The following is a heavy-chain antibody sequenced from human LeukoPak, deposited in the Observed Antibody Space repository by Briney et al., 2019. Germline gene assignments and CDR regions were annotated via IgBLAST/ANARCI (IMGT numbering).Heavy chain of an antibody. Sequence: TGGSLRLSCAASGFTVSSNYMSWVRQAPEKGLEWVSVVSGSGDNTDYADSVKGRFTISRDNSKNTLFLQMNSLRSEDTAVYFCARWGNDYSQFDSWGQGTLVTVS. D-gene: IGHD4-11*01. J-gene: IGHJ4*02. CDR1: GFTVSSNY. V-gene: IGHV3-53*01. CDR2: SGSGDNT. CDR3: ARWGNDYSQFDS.